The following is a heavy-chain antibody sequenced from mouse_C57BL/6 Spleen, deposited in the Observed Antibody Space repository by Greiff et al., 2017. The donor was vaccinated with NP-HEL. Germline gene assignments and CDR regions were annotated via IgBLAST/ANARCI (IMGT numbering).Heavy chain of an antibody. V-gene: IGHV1-69*01. J-gene: IGHJ4*01. CDR1: GYTFTSYW. CDR3: ARWGKEGMDY. Sequence: QVQLQQPGAELVMPGASVKLSCKASGYTFTSYWMHWVKQRPGQGLEWIGEIDPSDSYTNYNQKFKGKSTLTVDKSSSTAYMQLSSLTSEDSAVYYCARWGKEGMDYWGQGTSVTVSS. D-gene: IGHD1-3*01. CDR2: IDPSDSYT.